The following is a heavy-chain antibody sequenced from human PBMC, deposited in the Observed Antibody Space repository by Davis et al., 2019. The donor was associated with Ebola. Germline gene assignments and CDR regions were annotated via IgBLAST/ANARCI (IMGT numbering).Heavy chain of an antibody. CDR2: ISSDSDYI. D-gene: IGHD3-16*01. J-gene: IGHJ6*02. CDR3: ARDRPLDFFFGDYYGMDV. CDR1: GFTFSTYS. Sequence: GESLKISCAASGFTFSTYSMSWVRQAPGKGLEWVSSISSDSDYIYYADSAKGRFTISRDNAKNSLYLQMNSLRAEDTAVHYCARDRPLDFFFGDYYGMDVWGQGTTVTVSS. V-gene: IGHV3-21*01.